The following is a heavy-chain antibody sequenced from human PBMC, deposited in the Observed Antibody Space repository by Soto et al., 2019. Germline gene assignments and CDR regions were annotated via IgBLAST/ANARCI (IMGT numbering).Heavy chain of an antibody. CDR3: ATGNGGEVLLAY. J-gene: IGHJ4*02. D-gene: IGHD1-1*01. CDR1: GASINSGGYY. V-gene: IGHV4-31*03. CDR2: IYFSGST. Sequence: PSETLSLTCTVSGASINSGGYYWSWVRQLPGKGLEWLGYIYFSGSTHYNPSHESRVTISPDTTQNQFSLRLRSVTAADTAVYYCATGNGGEVLLAYWGQGTLVTVSS.